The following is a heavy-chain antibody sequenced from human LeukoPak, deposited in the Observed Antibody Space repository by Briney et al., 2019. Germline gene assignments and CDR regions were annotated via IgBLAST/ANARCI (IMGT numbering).Heavy chain of an antibody. J-gene: IGHJ3*02. CDR3: ARDLVTVTKGFDI. D-gene: IGHD4-17*01. CDR2: ISYIGST. CDR1: DDSFSSHY. Sequence: SETLSLTCAVSDDSFSSHYWTWIRQPPGKGLGWIGYISYIGSTNYNPSLKSRVTISIDTSRNQFSLRLSSVTAADTAVYYCARDLVTVTKGFDIWGQGTMVSVSS. V-gene: IGHV4-59*11.